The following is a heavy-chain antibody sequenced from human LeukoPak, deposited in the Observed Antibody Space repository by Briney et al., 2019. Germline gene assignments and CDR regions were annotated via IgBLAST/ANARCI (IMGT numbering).Heavy chain of an antibody. D-gene: IGHD3-16*01. CDR1: GGTFSSYG. CDR3: AREGGTETYGMDV. V-gene: IGHV1-69*04. J-gene: IGHJ6*02. Sequence: GASVKVSCKASGGTFSSYGFGWLRQAPGQGLEWMGRIIPILGTPKYAQKFQGRVTMTRDTSISTAYMELGRLRSDDTAVYYCAREGGTETYGMDVWGQGTTVTVSS. CDR2: IIPILGTP.